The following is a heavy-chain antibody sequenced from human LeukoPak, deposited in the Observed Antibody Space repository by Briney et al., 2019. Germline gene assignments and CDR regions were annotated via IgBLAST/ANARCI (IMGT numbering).Heavy chain of an antibody. CDR3: ARGEGYSYGTIDY. D-gene: IGHD5-18*01. CDR2: INPNSGGT. CDR1: GYTFTGYH. Sequence: GASVKVSCKASGYTFTGYHMHWVRQAPGQGLEWMGWINPNSGGTNYAQKFQGRVTMTRDTSISTAYMELSRLRSDDTAVYYCARGEGYSYGTIDYWGQGTLVTVSS. J-gene: IGHJ4*02. V-gene: IGHV1-2*02.